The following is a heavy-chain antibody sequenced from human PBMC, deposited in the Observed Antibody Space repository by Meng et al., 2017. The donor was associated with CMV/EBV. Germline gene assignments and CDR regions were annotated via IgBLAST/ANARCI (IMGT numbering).Heavy chain of an antibody. D-gene: IGHD3/OR15-3a*01. Sequence: GESLKISCAASGFTFSSYGMHWVRQAPGKGLEWVALIRYDGINKYYADSVKGRFTISRDNSRNTLFLQMTSLRAEDTAVYYCAKRPPWTRTYYYYYGVDVWGQGTTVTVSS. CDR3: AKRPPWTRTYYYYYGVDV. J-gene: IGHJ6*02. CDR1: GFTFSSYG. CDR2: IRYDGINK. V-gene: IGHV3-30*02.